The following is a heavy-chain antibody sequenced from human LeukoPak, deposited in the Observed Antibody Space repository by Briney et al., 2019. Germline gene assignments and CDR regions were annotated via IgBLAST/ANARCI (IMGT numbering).Heavy chain of an antibody. V-gene: IGHV1-2*02. CDR2: INPHTGAA. Sequence: GASVKVSCKVSGYTFIENYIHWVRQAPGQGLEWMGLINPHTGAANYSQKFQGRVTMTRGTSISTAYMHLTRLKFDDTAVYYCARGKSGYSPWGQGTPVTVSS. CDR3: ARGKSGYSP. CDR1: GYTFIENY. J-gene: IGHJ4*02. D-gene: IGHD3-3*01.